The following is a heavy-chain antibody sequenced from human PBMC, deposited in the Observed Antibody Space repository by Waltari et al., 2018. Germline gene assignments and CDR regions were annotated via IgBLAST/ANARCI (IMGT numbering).Heavy chain of an antibody. CDR2: ISPTGSDT. CDR1: GYNFITHW. CDR3: ARRIAVTGNYGMDV. V-gene: IGHV5-51*01. J-gene: IGHJ6*02. Sequence: EVQLVQSGAEVKKPGESLRISCKASGYNFITHWIAWVRQRPGEGLEWGGRISPTGSDTRYSPSFEAHVTISVDNSITTAYLHGSSLKAPDTAMYCCARRIAVTGNYGMDVWGQGTAVTVSS. D-gene: IGHD6-13*01.